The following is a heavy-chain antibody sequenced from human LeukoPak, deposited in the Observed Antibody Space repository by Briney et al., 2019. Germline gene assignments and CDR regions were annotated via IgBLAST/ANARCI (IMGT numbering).Heavy chain of an antibody. CDR3: ARDRRRYCSSTSCYTELDP. Sequence: GGSLRLSCAASGFTFTSYWMHWVRQAPGKGLVWVSRVNSDESRTSYVDSVKGRFTISRDNAKNTLYLQMNSLRAEDTAVYYCARDRRRYCSSTSCYTELDPWGQGTLVTVSS. D-gene: IGHD2-2*02. J-gene: IGHJ5*02. V-gene: IGHV3-74*01. CDR2: VNSDESRT. CDR1: GFTFTSYW.